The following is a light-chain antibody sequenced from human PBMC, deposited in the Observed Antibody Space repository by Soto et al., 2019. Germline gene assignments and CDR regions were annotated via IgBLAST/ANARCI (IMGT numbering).Light chain of an antibody. Sequence: LVLTQSPGTLSLSPGERATLSCWASEPVHYRNLSWYQQTVGQPPRLLIYSATTRATGIPDRFSGSGSGTDFTLTITRLEPEDSAVYYCQQLDNLQWTFGQGTKVEIK. J-gene: IGKJ1*01. CDR1: EPVHYRN. CDR2: SAT. V-gene: IGKV3-20*01. CDR3: QQLDNLQWT.